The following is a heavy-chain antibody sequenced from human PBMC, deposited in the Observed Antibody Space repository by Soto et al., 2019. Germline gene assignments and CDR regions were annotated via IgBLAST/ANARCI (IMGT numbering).Heavy chain of an antibody. CDR3: ARRSHTNCPAY. J-gene: IGHJ4*01. Sequence: SETLSLTCTVSGGSISSYYWVWIRQPPGKGLEWVGSIYYDGRTYYNASLKSRVTISVDTSKNQFSLKVNSVTVADTAVYYCARRSHTNCPAYWGHGTEVTVSS. CDR1: GGSISSYY. D-gene: IGHD2-8*01. V-gene: IGHV4-39*01. CDR2: IYYDGRT.